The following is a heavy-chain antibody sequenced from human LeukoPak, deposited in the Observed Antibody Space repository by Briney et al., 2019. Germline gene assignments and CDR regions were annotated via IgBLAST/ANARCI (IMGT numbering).Heavy chain of an antibody. CDR2: IYTSGST. CDR3: ARVRAARLYFDY. J-gene: IGHJ4*02. CDR1: GGSISSGSYN. V-gene: IGHV4-61*02. Sequence: PSQTLSLTCTVSGGSISSGSYNWSWIRQPAGKGLEWIGRIYTSGSTNYNPSLKSRVAISVDTSKNQFSLKLSSVTAADTAVYYCARVRAARLYFDYWGQGTLVTVSS. D-gene: IGHD6-13*01.